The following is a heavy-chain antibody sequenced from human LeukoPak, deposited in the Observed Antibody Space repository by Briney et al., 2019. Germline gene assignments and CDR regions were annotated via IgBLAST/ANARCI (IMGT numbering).Heavy chain of an antibody. D-gene: IGHD6-6*01. CDR2: IIPIFGTA. Sequence: ASVKVSCKASGGTFSSYAISWVRQAPGQGLEWMGGIIPIFGTANYAQKFQGRVTITTDESTSTAYMELSSLRSEDTAVYYCAREVQLAYNWFDPWAREPWSPSPQ. V-gene: IGHV1-69*05. J-gene: IGHJ5*02. CDR3: AREVQLAYNWFDP. CDR1: GGTFSSYA.